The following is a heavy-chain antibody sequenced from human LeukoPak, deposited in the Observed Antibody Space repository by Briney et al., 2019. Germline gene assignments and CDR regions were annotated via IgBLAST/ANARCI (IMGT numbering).Heavy chain of an antibody. V-gene: IGHV5-51*01. CDR1: GYSFTSYW. CDR3: ARTGVPAVPLSWFDP. CDR2: IYPGGSDT. J-gene: IGHJ5*02. D-gene: IGHD2-2*01. Sequence: KDGESLKISCKGSGYSFTSYWIGWVRQMPGKGLEWMGIIYPGGSDTRYSPSFQGQVTISADKSISTAYLQWSSLKASDTAMYYCARTGVPAVPLSWFDPWGQGTLVTVSS.